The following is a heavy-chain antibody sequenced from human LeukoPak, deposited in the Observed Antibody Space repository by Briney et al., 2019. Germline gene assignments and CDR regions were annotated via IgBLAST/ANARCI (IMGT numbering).Heavy chain of an antibody. CDR1: GFTVSNNY. J-gene: IGHJ4*02. V-gene: IGHV3-53*01. CDR3: ARGEYSSSRRCCVAY. D-gene: IGHD6-13*01. CDR2: IYAGGST. Sequence: AGGSLRLSCAASGFTVSNNYMNWVRQAPGKGLEWVSVIYAGGSTYYADSVMGRFTISRDNSKNTLYLQMNSLRAEDTAVYYSARGEYSSSRRCCVAYWGQGTLVTVSS.